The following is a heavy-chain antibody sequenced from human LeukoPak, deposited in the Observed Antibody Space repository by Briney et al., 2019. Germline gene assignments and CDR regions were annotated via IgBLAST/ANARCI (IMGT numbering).Heavy chain of an antibody. CDR3: AKVWSKYYASSDTDD. Sequence: GGSLRLSCVASGFTFSDYDMNWVRQAPMKGLEWVSAIRGNGDTTYYADSVKGRFAISRDNSKNTLYLQMNSLRAEDTAVYYCAKVWSKYYASSDTDDWGQGTLVTVSS. V-gene: IGHV3-23*01. J-gene: IGHJ4*02. D-gene: IGHD3-22*01. CDR2: IRGNGDTT. CDR1: GFTFSDYD.